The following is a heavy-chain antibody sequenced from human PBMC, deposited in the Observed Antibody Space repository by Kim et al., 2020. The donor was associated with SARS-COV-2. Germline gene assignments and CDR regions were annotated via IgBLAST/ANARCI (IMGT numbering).Heavy chain of an antibody. D-gene: IGHD2-15*01. J-gene: IGHJ3*02. CDR3: ARSEKRYCSGGSCPGAFDI. V-gene: IGHV4-39*01. Sequence: SETLSLTCTVSGGSISSSSYYWGWIRQPPGKGLELIGSIYYSGSTYYNPSLKSRVTISVDTSKNQFSLKLSSVTAADTAVYYCARSEKRYCSGGSCPGAFDIWGQGTMVTVSS. CDR1: GGSISSSSYY. CDR2: IYYSGST.